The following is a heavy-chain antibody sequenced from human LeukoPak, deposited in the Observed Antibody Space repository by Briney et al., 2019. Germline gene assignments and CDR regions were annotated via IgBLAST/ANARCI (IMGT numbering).Heavy chain of an antibody. CDR3: ALRAYCGGDCYLGWFDP. CDR1: GGTFSSYA. CDR2: IIPIFGTA. V-gene: IGHV1-69*13. D-gene: IGHD2-21*02. Sequence: ASVKVSCKASGGTFSSYAISWVRQAPGQGLEWMGGIIPIFGTANYAQKFQGRVTITADESTSTAYMELSSLSSEDTAVYYCALRAYCGGDCYLGWFDPWGQGTLATVSS. J-gene: IGHJ5*02.